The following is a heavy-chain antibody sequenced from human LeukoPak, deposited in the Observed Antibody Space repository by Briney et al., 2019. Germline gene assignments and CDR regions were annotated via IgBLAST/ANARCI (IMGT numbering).Heavy chain of an antibody. V-gene: IGHV3-30-3*01. D-gene: IGHD6-19*01. Sequence: PGGSLRLSCAASGFTFSSYAMHWVRQAPGKGLEWVAVISYDGSNKYYADSVKGRFTISRDNSKNTLYLQMNNLRAEDTAVYYCARAGHSSGWAFDYWGQGTLVTVSS. CDR3: ARAGHSSGWAFDY. J-gene: IGHJ4*02. CDR2: ISYDGSNK. CDR1: GFTFSSYA.